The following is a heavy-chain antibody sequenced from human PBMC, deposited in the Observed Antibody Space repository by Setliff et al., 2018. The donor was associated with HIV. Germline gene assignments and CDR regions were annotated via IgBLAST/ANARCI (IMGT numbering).Heavy chain of an antibody. V-gene: IGHV1-2*02. CDR3: ARASNWYAPFDY. Sequence: ASVKVSCKASGYTFIVYYIHWVRQAPGQGLERVGWIHPDSGATKYAQKFQGRVTMIRDTASSAVDMDLSGLTSDDTAVYFCARASNWYAPFDYWGHGTLVTVSS. D-gene: IGHD6-13*01. CDR1: GYTFIVYY. J-gene: IGHJ4*01. CDR2: IHPDSGAT.